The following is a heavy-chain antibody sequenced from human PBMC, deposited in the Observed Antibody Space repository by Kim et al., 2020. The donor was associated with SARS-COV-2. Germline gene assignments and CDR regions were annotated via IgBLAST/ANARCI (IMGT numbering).Heavy chain of an antibody. CDR1: GFTFSSYC. CDR3: ARDYDILTGYYFDY. CDR2: IWYDGSNK. V-gene: IGHV3-33*01. Sequence: GGSLRLSCAASGFTFSSYCMHWVRQAPGKGLEWVAVIWYDGSNKYYADSVKGRFTISRDNSKNTLYLQMNSLRVEDTAVYYCARDYDILTGYYFDYWGQGTLGTVSS. D-gene: IGHD3-9*01. J-gene: IGHJ4*02.